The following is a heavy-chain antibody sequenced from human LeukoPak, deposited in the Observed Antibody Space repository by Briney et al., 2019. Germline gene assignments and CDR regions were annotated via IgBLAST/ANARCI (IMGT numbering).Heavy chain of an antibody. D-gene: IGHD3-3*01. CDR2: ISSSSYI. J-gene: IGHJ6*02. Sequence: GGSLRLSCAASGFTFSSYSMNWVRQAPGKGLEWVSSISSSSYIYYADSVKGRFTISRDNAKNSLYLQMNSLRAEDTAVYYCARDSRYDFWSGHRSGMDVWGQGTTVTVSS. V-gene: IGHV3-21*01. CDR3: ARDSRYDFWSGHRSGMDV. CDR1: GFTFSSYS.